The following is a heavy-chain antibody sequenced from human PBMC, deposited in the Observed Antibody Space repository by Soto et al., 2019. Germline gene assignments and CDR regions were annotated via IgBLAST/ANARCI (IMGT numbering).Heavy chain of an antibody. CDR3: AKRQGIGAAAKNFDF. CDR2: MSGSGSGT. CDR1: GFRFSTYD. D-gene: IGHD6-13*01. Sequence: DVKLLESGGGLVQPGGSLRLSCAASGFRFSTYDMSWVRQAPGKGLEWVSVMSGSGSGTYYADSVKGRFTISRDNSKNMLYLQMNSLRAEDTAVYFCAKRQGIGAAAKNFDFWGQGARVTVSS. V-gene: IGHV3-23*01. J-gene: IGHJ4*02.